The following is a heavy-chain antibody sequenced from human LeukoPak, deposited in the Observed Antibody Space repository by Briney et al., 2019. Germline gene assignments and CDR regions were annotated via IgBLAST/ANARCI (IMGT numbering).Heavy chain of an antibody. CDR2: MNAGNGNT. D-gene: IGHD2-2*01. V-gene: IGHV1-3*01. Sequence: ASVKVSCKASGYIFTDYAIHWLRQAPGQRPEWMGWMNAGNGNTKYSQKFQGRITLIRDTSAATAYMELSSLRHDDLAVYYCARGRGTSGTNRDFYYYYYMDVWGKGTTVTVSS. J-gene: IGHJ6*03. CDR3: ARGRGTSGTNRDFYYYYYMDV. CDR1: GYIFTDYA.